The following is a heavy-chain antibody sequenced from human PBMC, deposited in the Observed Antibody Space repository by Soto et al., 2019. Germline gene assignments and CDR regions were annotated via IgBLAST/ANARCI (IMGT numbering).Heavy chain of an antibody. J-gene: IGHJ4*02. CDR3: ARSPRSSPSFDY. V-gene: IGHV5-51*01. CDR1: GYTFSNFC. Sequence: GESLKISCECSGYTFSNFCIGWVRQLPGKGVEWMGIIYPGDHETRYSPSFHGTVTISADKSINTAYLQWNSLEASDTAFYFCARSPRSSPSFDYWGQGALVTAPQ. CDR2: IYPGDHET. D-gene: IGHD6-13*01.